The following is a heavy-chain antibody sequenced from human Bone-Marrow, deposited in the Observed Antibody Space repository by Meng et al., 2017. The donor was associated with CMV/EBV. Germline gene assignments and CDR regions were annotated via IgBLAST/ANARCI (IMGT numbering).Heavy chain of an antibody. D-gene: IGHD2-2*01. J-gene: IGHJ4*02. CDR3: ARDRVHCSSTSCRRYYFDY. CDR2: IKQDGSEK. V-gene: IGHV3-7*01. Sequence: GGSLRLSCAASGFTFSSYWMSWVRQAPGKGLEWVANIKQDGSEKYYVDSVKGRFTISRDNAKNSLYLQMNSLRAEDTAVYYCARDRVHCSSTSCRRYYFDYWGQGTLVTVSS. CDR1: GFTFSSYW.